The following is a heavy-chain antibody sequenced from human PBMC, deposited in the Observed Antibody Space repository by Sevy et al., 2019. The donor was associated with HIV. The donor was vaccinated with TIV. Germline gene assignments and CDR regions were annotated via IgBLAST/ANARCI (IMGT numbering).Heavy chain of an antibody. CDR1: GGSITSRSYY. J-gene: IGHJ4*02. D-gene: IGHD2-15*01. CDR2: INYSGST. V-gene: IGHV4-39*01. Sequence: SETLSLTCTVSGGSITSRSYYWGWLRPPPGKGLEWNGNINYSGSTYYNLSLKSRVTISVDTSQNQFSLKLSSVTAADTAVYYCAKILGYCSGGSCSTSTHSGDYWGQGTLVTVSS. CDR3: AKILGYCSGGSCSTSTHSGDY.